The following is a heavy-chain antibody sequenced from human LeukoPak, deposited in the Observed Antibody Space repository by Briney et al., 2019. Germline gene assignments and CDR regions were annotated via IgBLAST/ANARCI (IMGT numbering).Heavy chain of an antibody. V-gene: IGHV3-21*01. CDR1: GFTFSSYS. D-gene: IGHD3-9*01. J-gene: IGHJ5*02. CDR3: ARDREREYYDILTGYYTSWFDP. CDR2: ISSSSGYI. Sequence: GGSLRLSCAASGFTFSSYSMNWVRQAPGKGLEWVSSISSSSGYIYYADSVKGRFTISRDNAKNSLYLQMNSLRAEDTAVYYCARDREREYYDILTGYYTSWFDPWGQGTLVTVSS.